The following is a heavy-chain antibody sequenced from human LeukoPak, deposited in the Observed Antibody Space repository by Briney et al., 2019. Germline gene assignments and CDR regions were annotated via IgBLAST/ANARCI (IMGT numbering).Heavy chain of an antibody. CDR2: FDPEDGET. Sequence: ASVKVSCKVSGYTLTELSMHWVRQAPGKGLEWMGGFDPEDGETIYAQKFQGRVTMTEDTSTDTAYMELSSLRSEDTAVYYCAREGRVHYDSSGYKRGVYYFDYWGQGTLVTVSS. J-gene: IGHJ4*02. CDR1: GYTLTELS. V-gene: IGHV1-24*01. D-gene: IGHD3-22*01. CDR3: AREGRVHYDSSGYKRGVYYFDY.